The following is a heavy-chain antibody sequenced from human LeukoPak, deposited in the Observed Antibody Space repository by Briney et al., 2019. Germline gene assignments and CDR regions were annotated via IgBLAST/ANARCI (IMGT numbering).Heavy chain of an antibody. V-gene: IGHV4-34*01. CDR3: ARGSSSWYVAYYYYYMDV. CDR2: INHSGST. Sequence: SETLSLTCAVYGGSFSGYYWSWIRQPPGKGLERIGEINHSGSTNCNPSLKSRVTISVDTSKNQFSLKLSSVTAADTAVYYCARGSSSWYVAYYYYYMDVWGKGTTVTVSS. J-gene: IGHJ6*03. CDR1: GGSFSGYY. D-gene: IGHD6-13*01.